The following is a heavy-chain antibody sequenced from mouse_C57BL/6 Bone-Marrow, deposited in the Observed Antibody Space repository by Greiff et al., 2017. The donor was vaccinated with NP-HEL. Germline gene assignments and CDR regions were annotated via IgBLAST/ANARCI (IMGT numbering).Heavy chain of an antibody. Sequence: VQLVESGAELVRPGASVTLSCKASGYTFTDYEMHWVKQTPVHGLEWIGAIDPETGGTAYNQKFKGKAILTADKSSSTAYMELRSLTSEDSAVYYCTRVNLYYFDYWGQGTTLTVSS. CDR2: IDPETGGT. V-gene: IGHV1-15*01. CDR3: TRVNLYYFDY. CDR1: GYTFTDYE. J-gene: IGHJ2*01. D-gene: IGHD6-1*01.